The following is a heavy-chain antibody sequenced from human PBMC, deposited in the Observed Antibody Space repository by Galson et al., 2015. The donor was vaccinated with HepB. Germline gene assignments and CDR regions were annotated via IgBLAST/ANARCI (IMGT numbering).Heavy chain of an antibody. J-gene: IGHJ4*02. CDR3: AKDRLAYSSSSLDY. CDR2: ISGSGDKT. V-gene: IGHV3-23*01. D-gene: IGHD6-6*01. Sequence: SLRLSCAASGFTFSNYGMSWVRQAPGKGLEWVSAISGSGDKTYYADSVKGRFTISRDNSKNTLYVQMNSLRAEDTAVYYCAKDRLAYSSSSLDYWGQGSLVTVSS. CDR1: GFTFSNYG.